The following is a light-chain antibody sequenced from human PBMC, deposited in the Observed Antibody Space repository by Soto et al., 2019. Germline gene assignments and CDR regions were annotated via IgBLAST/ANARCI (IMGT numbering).Light chain of an antibody. CDR2: AAS. V-gene: IGKV1-9*01. Sequence: DILLTQSPSFLSASVGDRVTISCRASQDVSRFLAWYQQKPGNDPNLLIYAASTLQSGVPSRFSGSGSVTEFTLTISSLQPEDFATYSCQQLNIYVFTFRPSTKVEIK. CDR1: QDVSRF. CDR3: QQLNIYVFT. J-gene: IGKJ3*01.